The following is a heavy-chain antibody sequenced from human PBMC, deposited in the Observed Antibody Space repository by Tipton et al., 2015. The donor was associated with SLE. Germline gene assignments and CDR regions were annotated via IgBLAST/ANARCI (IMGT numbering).Heavy chain of an antibody. CDR2: INYSGNT. D-gene: IGHD4-17*01. CDR3: ARLKDYGDYVYYYYMDV. CDR1: GGSISSSRDY. Sequence: TLSLTCTVSGGSISSSRDYWGGIRQPPGKGLEWIGSINYSGNTYYKPSLKSRVTISVDTSKNQFSLKLTSVTATDTAAYYCARLKDYGDYVYYYYMDVWGKGTTVTVSS. V-gene: IGHV4-39*01. J-gene: IGHJ6*03.